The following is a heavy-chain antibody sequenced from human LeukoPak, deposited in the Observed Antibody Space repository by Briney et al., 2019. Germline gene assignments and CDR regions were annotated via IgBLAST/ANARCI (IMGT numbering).Heavy chain of an antibody. J-gene: IGHJ6*02. CDR3: ASQGGLLWFGELSGGMDV. Sequence: GGSLRLSCAASGFTFSSYGMHWVRQAPGKGLEWVAVIWYDGSNKYYADSEKGRFTISRDNSKNTLYLQMNSLRAEDTAVYYCASQGGLLWFGELSGGMDVWGQGTTVTVSS. CDR2: IWYDGSNK. D-gene: IGHD3-10*01. V-gene: IGHV3-33*01. CDR1: GFTFSSYG.